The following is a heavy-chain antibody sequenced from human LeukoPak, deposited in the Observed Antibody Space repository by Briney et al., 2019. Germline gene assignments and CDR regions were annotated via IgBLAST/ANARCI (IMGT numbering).Heavy chain of an antibody. D-gene: IGHD1-26*01. CDR3: ARDLYSGSYYDFDY. CDR1: GFTFSNYW. J-gene: IGHJ4*02. CDR2: IKHDGSED. V-gene: IGHV3-7*01. Sequence: GGSLRLSCAASGFTFSNYWMTWVRQAPGKGLEWVANIKHDGSEDYYLDSVKGRFTISRDNAKDSLYLQMNSLRVEDTAVYYCARDLYSGSYYDFDYWGQGTLVTVSS.